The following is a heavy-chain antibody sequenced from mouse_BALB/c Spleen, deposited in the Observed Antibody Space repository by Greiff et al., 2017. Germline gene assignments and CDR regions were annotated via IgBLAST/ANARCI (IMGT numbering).Heavy chain of an antibody. CDR2: ISSGSSTI. CDR3: ARSDYPLYFDY. Sequence: DVKLVESGGGLVQPGGSRKLSCAASGFTFSSFGMHWVRQAPEKGLEWVAYISSGSSTIYYADTVKGRFTISRDNPKNTLFLQMTSLRSEDTAMYYCARSDYPLYFDYWGQGTTLTVSS. D-gene: IGHD2-4*01. CDR1: GFTFSSFG. J-gene: IGHJ2*01. V-gene: IGHV5-17*02.